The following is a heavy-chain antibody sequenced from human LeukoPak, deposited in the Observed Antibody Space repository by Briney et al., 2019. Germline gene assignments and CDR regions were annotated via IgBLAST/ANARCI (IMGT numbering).Heavy chain of an antibody. CDR2: IYHSGST. V-gene: IGHV4-38-2*02. D-gene: IGHD2-15*01. CDR3: ARGRCSGGSCYPEYFQH. Sequence: SETLSLTCTVSGYSISSGYYWGWIRQPPGKGLEWIGSIYHSGSTYYNPSLKSRVTISVDTSKNQYSLKLSSVTAADTAVYYCARGRCSGGSCYPEYFQHWGQGTLVTVSS. J-gene: IGHJ1*01. CDR1: GYSISSGYY.